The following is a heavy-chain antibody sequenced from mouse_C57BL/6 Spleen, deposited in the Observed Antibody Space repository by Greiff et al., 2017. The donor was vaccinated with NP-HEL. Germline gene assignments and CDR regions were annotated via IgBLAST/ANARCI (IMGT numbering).Heavy chain of an antibody. CDR2: IYPGDGDT. Sequence: VQLQQSGPELVKPGASVKISCKASGYAFSSSWMNWVKQRPGKGLEWIGRIYPGDGDTNYNGKFKGKATLTADKSSSTAYMQLSSLTSEDSAVYFCARSPIYYYGSSLFDYWGQGTTLTVSS. J-gene: IGHJ2*01. D-gene: IGHD1-1*01. CDR1: GYAFSSSW. V-gene: IGHV1-82*01. CDR3: ARSPIYYYGSSLFDY.